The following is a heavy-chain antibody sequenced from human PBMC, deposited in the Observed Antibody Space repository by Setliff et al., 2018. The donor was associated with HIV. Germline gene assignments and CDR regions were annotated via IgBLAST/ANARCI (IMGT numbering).Heavy chain of an antibody. J-gene: IGHJ6*03. D-gene: IGHD5-18*01. CDR3: ARHAALIKRYYYYYLDV. Sequence: SETLSLPCTVSGDSISTDNYHWGWIRQPPGKGLEWIGHTANTDYNPSLKSRVTVSVDTSKNQLSLRLSSVTAADTAVYYCARHAALIKRYYYYYLDVWGKGTTVTVSS. V-gene: IGHV4-39*01. CDR1: GDSISTDNYH. CDR2: TANT.